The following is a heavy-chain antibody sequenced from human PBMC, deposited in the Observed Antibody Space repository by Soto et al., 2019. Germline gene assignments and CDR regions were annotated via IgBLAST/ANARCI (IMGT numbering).Heavy chain of an antibody. V-gene: IGHV4-31*03. D-gene: IGHD5-12*01. J-gene: IGHJ3*02. Sequence: SETLSLTCTVSGGSVSSGAYYWTWIRQRPGKGLEWIGYIYYSGSTYYSPSLKSRLSISLGTSKNQFSLRLSSVTAADTAMYYCARARLRAVYAFDIWGQGTMVTVSS. CDR2: IYYSGST. CDR3: ARARLRAVYAFDI. CDR1: GGSVSSGAYY.